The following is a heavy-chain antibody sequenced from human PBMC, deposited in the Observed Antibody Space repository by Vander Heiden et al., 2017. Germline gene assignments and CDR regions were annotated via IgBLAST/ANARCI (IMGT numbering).Heavy chain of an antibody. Sequence: QVQLVQSGAEVKQPGSSVKVSCKASGGTFSSYAISWVRQGPGQGLEWMGGIIPIFGTANYAQKFQGRVTITADESTSTAYMELSSLRSEDTAVYYCASPTGATTRYYYYGMDVWGQGTTVTVSS. J-gene: IGHJ6*02. V-gene: IGHV1-69*01. CDR2: IIPIFGTA. D-gene: IGHD1-26*01. CDR3: ASPTGATTRYYYYGMDV. CDR1: GGTFSSYA.